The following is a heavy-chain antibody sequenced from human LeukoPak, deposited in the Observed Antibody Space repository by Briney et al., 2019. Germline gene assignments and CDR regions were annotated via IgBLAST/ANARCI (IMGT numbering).Heavy chain of an antibody. D-gene: IGHD3-10*01. CDR3: AKGQGSGIYKYYFDY. CDR2: TRNKARSYTT. J-gene: IGHJ4*02. V-gene: IGHV3-72*01. Sequence: PGGSLRLSCAASGFSFSDHFVDWVRQAPGKGLEWVGRTRNKARSYTTEYAASVKGRFTISRDDSQNLVHLQMNSLKAEDTAVYYCAKGQGSGIYKYYFDYWGQGTLVTVSS. CDR1: GFSFSDHF.